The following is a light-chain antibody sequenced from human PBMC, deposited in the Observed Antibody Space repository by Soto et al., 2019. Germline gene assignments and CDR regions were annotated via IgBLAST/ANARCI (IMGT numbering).Light chain of an antibody. Sequence: AIRMTQSPSSLSASTGDRVTITCRASQGISSYLAWYQQKPGKAPKLLTYAASTLQSGVPSRFSGSGSGTDFTLTVSCLQSEDFATYYCQQYYSYPVTFGQGTKVDIK. J-gene: IGKJ1*01. CDR3: QQYYSYPVT. CDR1: QGISSY. CDR2: AAS. V-gene: IGKV1-8*01.